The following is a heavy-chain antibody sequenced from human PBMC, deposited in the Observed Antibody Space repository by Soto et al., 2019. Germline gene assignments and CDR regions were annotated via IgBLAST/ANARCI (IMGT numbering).Heavy chain of an antibody. CDR2: IYHSGST. CDR1: GGSITSYY. J-gene: IGHJ6*02. CDR3: AKARRSQYYYYGMDV. V-gene: IGHV4-59*01. Sequence: QVQLQESGPGLVKPSETLSLTCTVSGGSITSYYWTWIRQPPGRGPEWIGYIYHSGSTNYNPSLKSRVTISVDTSINQFSLKLNSVPAAETDVYYCAKARRSQYYYYGMDVWGPGTTVTVSS.